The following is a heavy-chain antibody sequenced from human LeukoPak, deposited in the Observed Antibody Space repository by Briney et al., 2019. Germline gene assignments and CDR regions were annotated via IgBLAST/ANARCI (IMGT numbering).Heavy chain of an antibody. D-gene: IGHD6-19*01. CDR1: GFTFSSYW. J-gene: IGHJ3*02. CDR2: IKQDGSEK. Sequence: GGSLRLSCAASGFTFSSYWMSWVRQAPGKGLEWVANIKQDGSEKYYVDSVKGRFAISRDNAKNSRYLQMNSLRVEDTAVYYCARDSGIAVAGTAANDAFDIWGQGTMVTVSS. CDR3: ARDSGIAVAGTAANDAFDI. V-gene: IGHV3-7*01.